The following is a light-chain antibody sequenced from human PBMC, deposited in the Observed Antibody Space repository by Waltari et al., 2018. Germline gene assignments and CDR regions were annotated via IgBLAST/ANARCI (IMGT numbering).Light chain of an antibody. CDR2: EAP. CDR3: QRRNNWPLT. Sequence: EVVLTQSPATLSLSPGARATRSCRASQSIRTYLAWYQQKPGQPPRLLNSEAPKRATDSPARFSGSGSGTVFNLTISSLEPEDFAIYYCQRRNNWPLTFGGGTKVEIK. V-gene: IGKV3-11*01. CDR1: QSIRTY. J-gene: IGKJ4*01.